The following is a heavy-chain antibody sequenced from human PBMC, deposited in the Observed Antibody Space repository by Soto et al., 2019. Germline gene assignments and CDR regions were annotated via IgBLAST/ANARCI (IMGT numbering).Heavy chain of an antibody. D-gene: IGHD6-19*01. CDR2: IIPIFGTA. V-gene: IGHV1-69*13. Sequence: GASLKVSCKASGGTFSSYAISWVRQAPGQGLEWMGGIIPIFGTANYAQKLQGRVTITADESTSTAYMELSSLRSEDTAVYYCALGGYSSGWYVGYYYYYGMDVWGQGTTVTVSS. CDR3: ALGGYSSGWYVGYYYYYGMDV. CDR1: GGTFSSYA. J-gene: IGHJ6*02.